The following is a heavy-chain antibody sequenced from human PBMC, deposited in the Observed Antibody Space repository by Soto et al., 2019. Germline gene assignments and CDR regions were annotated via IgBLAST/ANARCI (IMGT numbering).Heavy chain of an antibody. CDR2: INASDGNR. D-gene: IGHD3-22*01. J-gene: IGHJ4*02. V-gene: IGHV1-18*01. CDR3: ARDRLRGYDSSGFYS. CDR1: GYSFSFYG. Sequence: ASVKVSCKASGYSFSFYGSNWVRQAPGQGLEWMGWINASDGNRNFAQKFEDRVTMTTATSTNTVFLELRSLKSDDTAIYYCARDRLRGYDSSGFYSWGQGTMVTVS.